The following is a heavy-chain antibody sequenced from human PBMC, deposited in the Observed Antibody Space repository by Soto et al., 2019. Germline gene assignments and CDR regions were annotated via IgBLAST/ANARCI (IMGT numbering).Heavy chain of an antibody. J-gene: IGHJ3*02. Sequence: ASVKVSRKASGYTFTGYYMHWVRQAPGQGLEWMGWINPNSGGTNYAQKFQGWVTMTRDTSISTAYMELSRLRSDDTAVYYCARDSTSGYYFGTYAFDIWGQGTMVTVSS. D-gene: IGHD3-22*01. CDR3: ARDSTSGYYFGTYAFDI. V-gene: IGHV1-2*04. CDR2: INPNSGGT. CDR1: GYTFTGYY.